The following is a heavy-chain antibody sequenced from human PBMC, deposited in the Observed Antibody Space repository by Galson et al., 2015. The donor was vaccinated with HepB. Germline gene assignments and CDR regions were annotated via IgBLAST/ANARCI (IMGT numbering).Heavy chain of an antibody. CDR1: GFFFDDNP. D-gene: IGHD2-2*02. V-gene: IGHV3-9*01. CDR2: ISWNSDKI. CDR3: ARGDCSGPICYIKS. Sequence: SLRLSCAASGFFFDDNPMHWVRQTPGRGLEWVSGISWNSDKIAYADSVKGRFTISRDNAEKSLSLEMNSLRPEDTAMYYCARGDCSGPICYIKSWGQGILVTVSS. J-gene: IGHJ4*02.